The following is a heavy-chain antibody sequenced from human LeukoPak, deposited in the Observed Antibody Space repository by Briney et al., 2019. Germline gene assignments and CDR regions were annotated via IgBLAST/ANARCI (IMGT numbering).Heavy chain of an antibody. J-gene: IGHJ4*02. CDR1: GGSFSGYY. V-gene: IGHV4-34*01. CDR3: ARAAVAGQGNYFDY. D-gene: IGHD6-19*01. Sequence: SETLSLTCAVYGGSFSGYYWRWIRQPPGKGLEWIGEINHSGSTNYNPSLKSRVTISVDTSKNQFSLKLSSVTAADTAVYYCARAAVAGQGNYFDYWGQGTLVTVSS. CDR2: INHSGST.